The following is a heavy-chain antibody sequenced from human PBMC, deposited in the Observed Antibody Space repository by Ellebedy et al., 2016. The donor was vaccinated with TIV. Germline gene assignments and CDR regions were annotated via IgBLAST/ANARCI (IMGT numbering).Heavy chain of an antibody. CDR2: IRHDGTTE. CDR1: AFDFSTYG. Sequence: PGGSLRLSCAASAFDFSTYGMHWVRQAPGKGLEWVAFIRHDGTTEYYADSVKGRFTISRDNSKNTLYLQMNSLRAEDTAVYYCAKDLVAVAGPLGYWGQGTLVTVSS. J-gene: IGHJ4*02. D-gene: IGHD6-19*01. V-gene: IGHV3-30*02. CDR3: AKDLVAVAGPLGY.